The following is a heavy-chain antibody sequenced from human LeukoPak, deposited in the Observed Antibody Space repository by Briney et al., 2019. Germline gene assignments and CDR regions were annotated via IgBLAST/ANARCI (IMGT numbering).Heavy chain of an antibody. J-gene: IGHJ4*02. CDR3: ARASYSSSSVFDY. Sequence: SETLSLTCTVSGSSISSGYYWGWIRQPPGKGLEWIASLFHSGNTYYNPSLKSRVTISVDTAKNQFSLKLSSVTAADTAVYYCARASYSSSSVFDYWGQGTLVTVSS. CDR1: GSSISSGYY. CDR2: LFHSGNT. D-gene: IGHD6-6*01. V-gene: IGHV4-38-2*02.